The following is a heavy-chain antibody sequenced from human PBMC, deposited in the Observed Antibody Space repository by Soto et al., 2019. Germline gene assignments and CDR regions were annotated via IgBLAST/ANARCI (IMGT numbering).Heavy chain of an antibody. J-gene: IGHJ5*02. Sequence: PSETLSLTCTVSYGSIGSRGYYCSWIRQHPGKGLEWIGYIYYSGSTYYNPSLKSRVTISVDTSKNQFSLKLSSVTAADTAVYYCARDQDRHEQQLVRGNWFDLWGQGTLVTVSS. D-gene: IGHD6-13*01. CDR2: IYYSGST. V-gene: IGHV4-31*03. CDR1: YGSIGSRGYY. CDR3: ARDQDRHEQQLVRGNWFDL.